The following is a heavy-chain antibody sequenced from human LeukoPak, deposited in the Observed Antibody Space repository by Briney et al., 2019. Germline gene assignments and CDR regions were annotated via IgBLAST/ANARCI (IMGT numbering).Heavy chain of an antibody. CDR1: GFSVSSKY. CDR3: AKAVQYYDYVWGSYRPPRDYYFDY. Sequence: PGGSLRLSCAASGFSVSSKYMTWVRQAPGKGLEWVSILYSVGNTYYADSVKGRFTISRDNSKNTLYLQMNSLRAEDTAVYYCAKAVQYYDYVWGSYRPPRDYYFDYWGQGTLVTVSS. V-gene: IGHV3-53*01. D-gene: IGHD3-16*02. CDR2: LYSVGNT. J-gene: IGHJ4*02.